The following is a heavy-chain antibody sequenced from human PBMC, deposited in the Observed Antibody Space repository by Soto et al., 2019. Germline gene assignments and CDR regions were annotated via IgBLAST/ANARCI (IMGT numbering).Heavy chain of an antibody. CDR1: GGSISSYY. Sequence: PSETLSLTCTVSGGSISSYYWSWIRQPPGKGLEWIGYIYYSGSTNYNPSLKSRVTISVDTSKNQFSLKLSSVTAADTAVYYCARVITIFGASNNWFDPWGQGTLVTVSS. J-gene: IGHJ5*02. CDR3: ARVITIFGASNNWFDP. D-gene: IGHD3-3*01. CDR2: IYYSGST. V-gene: IGHV4-59*01.